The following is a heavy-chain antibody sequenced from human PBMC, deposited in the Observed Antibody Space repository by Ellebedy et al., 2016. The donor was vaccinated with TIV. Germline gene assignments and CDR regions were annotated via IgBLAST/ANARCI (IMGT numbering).Heavy chain of an antibody. CDR1: GFAVSSNY. Sequence: GESLKISCAASGFAVSSNYMTWVRQAPGRGLEWVSLIYSDGNTNYADFVRGRFTISRDSSKNTLYLQMNSLRAEDTAVYYCSKARLGETNRYSFDYWGQGTLVTVSS. CDR2: IYSDGNT. V-gene: IGHV3-53*01. D-gene: IGHD2-15*01. CDR3: SKARLGETNRYSFDY. J-gene: IGHJ4*02.